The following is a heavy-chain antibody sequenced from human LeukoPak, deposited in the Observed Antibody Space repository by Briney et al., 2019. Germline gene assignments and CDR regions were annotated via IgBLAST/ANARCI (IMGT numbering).Heavy chain of an antibody. D-gene: IGHD4-17*01. V-gene: IGHV3-21*01. CDR2: IGSSSSYI. CDR3: ASDPDYGDYSPFDY. Sequence: GGSLRLSCAASGFTFSSYSMNWVRQAPGKGLEWVSSIGSSSSYIYYADSVKGRFTISRDNGKNSLYLQMNSLRAEDTAVYYCASDPDYGDYSPFDYWGQGTLVTVSS. CDR1: GFTFSSYS. J-gene: IGHJ4*02.